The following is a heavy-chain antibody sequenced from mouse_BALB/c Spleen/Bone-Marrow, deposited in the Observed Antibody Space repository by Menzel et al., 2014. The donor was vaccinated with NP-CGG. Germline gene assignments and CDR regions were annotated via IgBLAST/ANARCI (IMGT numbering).Heavy chain of an antibody. J-gene: IGHJ2*01. CDR2: IRNKANGYTT. CDR1: GFTFSDYY. Sequence: EVQLQESGGGLVQPGGSLRLSSATSGFTFSDYYMSWVRQPPGKALEWLGFIRNKANGYTTEYSASVKGRFTISRDNSQSILYLQMNTLRAEDSATYYCARDMGLLRFDYWGQGTTLTVSS. D-gene: IGHD1-1*01. V-gene: IGHV7-3*02. CDR3: ARDMGLLRFDY.